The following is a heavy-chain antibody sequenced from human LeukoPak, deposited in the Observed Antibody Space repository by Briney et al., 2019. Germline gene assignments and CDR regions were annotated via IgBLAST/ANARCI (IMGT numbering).Heavy chain of an antibody. CDR1: GFTFSNYG. CDR3: AKWYSSGWYASFDY. CDR2: ISGSGSST. Sequence: GGSLRLSCAASGFTFSNYGMSWVRQAPGKGMGRVSAISGSGSSTYYADSVKGRFTISRDNSKNTLYLQMNSLRAEDTAVYYCAKWYSSGWYASFDYWGQGTLVTVSS. V-gene: IGHV3-23*01. D-gene: IGHD6-19*01. J-gene: IGHJ4*02.